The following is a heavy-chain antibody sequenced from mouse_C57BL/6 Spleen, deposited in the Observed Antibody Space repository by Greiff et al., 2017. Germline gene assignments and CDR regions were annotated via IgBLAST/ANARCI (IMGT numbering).Heavy chain of an antibody. J-gene: IGHJ3*01. CDR1: GYTFTSYW. V-gene: IGHV1-53*01. Sequence: QVQLQQPGTELVKPGASVKLSCTASGYTFTSYWMHWVKQRPGQGLEWIGNINPSNGGTNYNEKFKSKATLTVDKSSSTAYMQLSSLTSEASAVYYCARDYYGSSYPPWFAYWGQGTLVTVSA. CDR3: ARDYYGSSYPPWFAY. CDR2: INPSNGGT. D-gene: IGHD1-1*01.